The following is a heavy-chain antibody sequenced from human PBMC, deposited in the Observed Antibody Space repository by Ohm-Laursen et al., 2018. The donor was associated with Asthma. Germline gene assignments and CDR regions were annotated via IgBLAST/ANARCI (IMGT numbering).Heavy chain of an antibody. Sequence: SLRLSCAASGYTFSRYSIHWVRQAPGKGLEWVAVGGSYYDGGLKYYADSVNGRLTVSRDDSKNTLYLQMNSLRPDDTAVYYCARDVMEWYLPAFDFWGQGTLVTVSS. CDR2: GGSYYDGGLK. CDR1: GYTFSRYS. CDR3: ARDVMEWYLPAFDF. V-gene: IGHV3-30*03. D-gene: IGHD3-3*01. J-gene: IGHJ4*02.